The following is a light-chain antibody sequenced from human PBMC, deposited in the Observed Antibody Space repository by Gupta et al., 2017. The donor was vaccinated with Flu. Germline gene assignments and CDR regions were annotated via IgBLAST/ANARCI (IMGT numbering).Light chain of an antibody. CDR2: AAS. CDR3: QQCYTTLHT. V-gene: IGKV1-39*01. CDR1: QSISSY. J-gene: IGKJ2*01. Sequence: DIQMIQSPSSLSPSVGDRVTITCSSSQSISSYLNWYQQKPGKAPKLLIYAASSLQSGVPSRLSGSGSGTDFTLTISRLQPEDFATYYCQQCYTTLHTFGEGTKMEIK.